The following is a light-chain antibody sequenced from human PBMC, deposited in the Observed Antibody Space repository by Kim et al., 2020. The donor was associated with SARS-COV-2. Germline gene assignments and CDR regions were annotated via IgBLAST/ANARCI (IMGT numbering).Light chain of an antibody. CDR3: QQYGGSPPIT. V-gene: IGKV3-20*01. Sequence: PGDSATLSCRASPSVSTSHLASCQQKPGQAPRLLISGTSNRATAIPDRFSGSGSGTDFTLTINRLEPEDFAVYYCQQYGGSPPITFGQGTRLEIK. CDR1: PSVSTSH. J-gene: IGKJ5*01. CDR2: GTS.